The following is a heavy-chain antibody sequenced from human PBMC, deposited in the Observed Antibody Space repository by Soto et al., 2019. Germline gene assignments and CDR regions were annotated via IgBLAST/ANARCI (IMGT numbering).Heavy chain of an antibody. Sequence: QVQLVQSGAEVKQPGSSVKVSCKASGGTFSNYAISWVRQAPGQGLEWVGGIIPIFGTTNFAQKFQGRVTITADESTTTAYMELSGLRSEDTAVYYCARDGGRDGYFGNWLDPWGQGTLVTVSS. J-gene: IGHJ5*02. D-gene: IGHD5-12*01. CDR3: ARDGGRDGYFGNWLDP. V-gene: IGHV1-69*12. CDR2: IIPIFGTT. CDR1: GGTFSNYA.